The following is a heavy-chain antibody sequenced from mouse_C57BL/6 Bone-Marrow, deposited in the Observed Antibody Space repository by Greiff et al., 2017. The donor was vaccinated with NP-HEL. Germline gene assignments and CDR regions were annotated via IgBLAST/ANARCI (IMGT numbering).Heavy chain of an antibody. Sequence: QVQLKESGAEPVKPGASVKLSCKASGYTFTSYWMHWVKQRPGQGLEWIGMIHPNSGSTNYNEKFKSKATLTVDKSSSTAYMQLSSLTSEDSAVYYCARRAYYSNPFAYWGQGTLVTVSA. CDR3: ARRAYYSNPFAY. D-gene: IGHD2-5*01. V-gene: IGHV1-64*01. CDR2: IHPNSGST. J-gene: IGHJ3*01. CDR1: GYTFTSYW.